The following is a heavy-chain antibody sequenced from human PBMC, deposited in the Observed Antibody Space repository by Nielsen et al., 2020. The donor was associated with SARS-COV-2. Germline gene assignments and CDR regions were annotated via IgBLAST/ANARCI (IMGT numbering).Heavy chain of an antibody. Sequence: GESLKISCAASGFTFSSYGMHWVRQAPGKGLEWVAVISYDGSNKYYADSVKGRFTISRDNSKNTLYLQMNSLRAEDTAVYYCAKGPKGATRSDYYYGMDVWGQGTTVTVSS. CDR2: ISYDGSNK. D-gene: IGHD1-26*01. CDR3: AKGPKGATRSDYYYGMDV. J-gene: IGHJ6*02. CDR1: GFTFSSYG. V-gene: IGHV3-30*12.